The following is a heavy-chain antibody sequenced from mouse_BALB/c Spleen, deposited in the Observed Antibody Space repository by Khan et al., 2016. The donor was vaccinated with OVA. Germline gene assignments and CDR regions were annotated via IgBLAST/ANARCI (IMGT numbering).Heavy chain of an antibody. D-gene: IGHD2-4*01. V-gene: IGHV2-2*02. CDR1: GFSLTYYG. Sequence: QVQLKESGPGLVQPSQSLSITCTVSGFSLTYYGVHWVRQSPGKGLEWLGVIWSGGSTDYNEAFISRLNISKENSKSQAFFKMNSLQVNDTAIYYCARNYDNDEGLAYWGQGTLVTVSA. CDR3: ARNYDNDEGLAY. CDR2: IWSGGST. J-gene: IGHJ3*01.